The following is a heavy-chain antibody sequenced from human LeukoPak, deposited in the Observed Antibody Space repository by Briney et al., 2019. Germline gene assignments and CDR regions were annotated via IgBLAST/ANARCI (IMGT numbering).Heavy chain of an antibody. CDR2: ISGSGGST. V-gene: IGHV3-23*01. Sequence: GGSLRLSCAASGFTFSSYAMGWVRQAPGKGLEWVSAISGSGGSTYYADSVKGRFTISRDNSKNTLYPQMNSLRAEDTAVYYCAKEGKYYYDSSGSDYWGQGTLVTVSS. D-gene: IGHD3-22*01. CDR1: GFTFSSYA. J-gene: IGHJ4*02. CDR3: AKEGKYYYDSSGSDY.